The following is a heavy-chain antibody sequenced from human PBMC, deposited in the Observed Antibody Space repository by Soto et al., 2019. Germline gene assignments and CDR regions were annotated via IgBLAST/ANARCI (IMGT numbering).Heavy chain of an antibody. Sequence: GGSLRLSCASSGLTFSSYAMHWVRQAPGKGLEWVAVISYDGSNKYYADSVKGRFTISRDNSKNTLYLQMNSLRAEDTAVYYCARGRTVVIPIDYWGQGTLVTVSS. CDR3: ARGRTVVIPIDY. D-gene: IGHD2-21*01. CDR1: GLTFSSYA. CDR2: ISYDGSNK. V-gene: IGHV3-30-3*01. J-gene: IGHJ4*02.